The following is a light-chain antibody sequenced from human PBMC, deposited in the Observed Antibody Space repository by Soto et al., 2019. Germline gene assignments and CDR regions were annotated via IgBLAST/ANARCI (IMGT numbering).Light chain of an antibody. CDR3: CSYAGSSTFPYV. J-gene: IGLJ1*01. CDR1: SSDVGSYNL. V-gene: IGLV2-23*02. CDR2: EVS. Sequence: QSVLTQPASASGSPGQSITISCTGTSSDVGSYNLVYWYQHHPGKAPKLMIYEVSKRPSGVGNRFSGSKSGNTASLTISGLQAEDEADYYCCSYAGSSTFPYVFGTGTKLTV.